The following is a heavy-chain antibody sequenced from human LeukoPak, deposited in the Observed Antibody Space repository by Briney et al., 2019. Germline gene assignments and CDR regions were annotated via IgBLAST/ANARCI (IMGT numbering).Heavy chain of an antibody. V-gene: IGHV3-9*01. J-gene: IGHJ4*02. CDR3: PRGLGCYDSSGYYYGTFNFDS. Sequence: GGSLRLSCAASGFTLDDYAMHWVRQAPGKGLEWVSGIGWNSGSIGYADSVKGRVTISRDNSKNTLYLKHNSLRAEDTAVYYCPRGLGCYDSSGYYYGTFNFDSWGQGPLVTVSS. CDR2: IGWNSGSI. D-gene: IGHD3-22*01. CDR1: GFTLDDYA.